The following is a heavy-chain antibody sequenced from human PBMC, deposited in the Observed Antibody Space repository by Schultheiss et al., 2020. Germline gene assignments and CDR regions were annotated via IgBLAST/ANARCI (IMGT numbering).Heavy chain of an antibody. J-gene: IGHJ4*02. V-gene: IGHV4-61*08. CDR3: ARGYYDFWSLWGDYFDY. CDR1: GGSISSGDYY. D-gene: IGHD3-3*01. Sequence: SETLSLTCTVSGGSISSGDYYWSWIRQPPGKGLEWIGYIYYSGSTNYNPSLKSRVTISVDTSKNQFSLKLSSVTAADTAVYYCARGYYDFWSLWGDYFDYWGQGTLVTVSS. CDR2: IYYSGST.